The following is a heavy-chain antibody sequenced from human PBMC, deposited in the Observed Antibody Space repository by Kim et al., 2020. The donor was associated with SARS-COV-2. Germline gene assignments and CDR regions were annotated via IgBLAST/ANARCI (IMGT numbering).Heavy chain of an antibody. CDR1: GYTFTGYY. D-gene: IGHD5-18*01. J-gene: IGHJ5*02. V-gene: IGHV1-2*02. CDR2: INGNNGDT. Sequence: ASVKVSCKASGYTFTGYYIHWVRQAPGQGLEWVGWINGNNGDTRYAQKFQGRVTMTRDTSISTAYMELSSLRSDDTAVYYCARDTPMGHNWFDPWGQGTL. CDR3: ARDTPMGHNWFDP.